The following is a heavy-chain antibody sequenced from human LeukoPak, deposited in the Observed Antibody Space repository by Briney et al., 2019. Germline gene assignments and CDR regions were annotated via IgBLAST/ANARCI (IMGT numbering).Heavy chain of an antibody. Sequence: HPGGSLRLSCAASGFTFSSYAMSWVRQAPGKGLEWVSTVSDSGGGTFYADSVKGRFTISRDNSKNTLYLQMNSLRAEDTAIYYCAKDDSSGYTDYWGQGALVTVSS. CDR3: AKDDSSGYTDY. J-gene: IGHJ4*02. D-gene: IGHD3-22*01. CDR2: VSDSGGGT. CDR1: GFTFSSYA. V-gene: IGHV3-23*01.